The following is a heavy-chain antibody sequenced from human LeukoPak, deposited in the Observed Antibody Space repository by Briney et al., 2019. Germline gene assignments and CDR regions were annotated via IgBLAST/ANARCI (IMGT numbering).Heavy chain of an antibody. D-gene: IGHD3-22*01. J-gene: IGHJ5*02. CDR2: IYYSGST. V-gene: IGHV4-59*11. CDR3: ARVAEVKYYYDSSGPRFDP. CDR1: GGSISSHY. Sequence: SETLSLTCTVSGGSISSHYWSWIRQPPEKGLEWIGYIYYSGSTNYNPSLKSRVTISVDTSKNQFSLKLSSVTAADTAVYYCARVAEVKYYYDSSGPRFDPWGQGTLVTVSS.